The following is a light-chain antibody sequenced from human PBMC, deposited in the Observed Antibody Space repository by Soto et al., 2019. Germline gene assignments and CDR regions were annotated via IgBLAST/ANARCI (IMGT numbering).Light chain of an antibody. Sequence: QSALTQPASVSGPPGQSITISCTGISSDVGGYNYVSWHQQHPGKAPKLLIFELTNRPSGVSNRFSGSKSGNTASLTISGLQAEDEADYYCSSYTSSDVVFGGGTKLTVL. V-gene: IGLV2-14*01. CDR2: ELT. J-gene: IGLJ2*01. CDR3: SSYTSSDVV. CDR1: SSDVGGYNY.